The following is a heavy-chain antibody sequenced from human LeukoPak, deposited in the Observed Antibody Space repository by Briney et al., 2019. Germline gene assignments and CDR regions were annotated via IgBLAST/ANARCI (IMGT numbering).Heavy chain of an antibody. J-gene: IGHJ3*02. CDR1: GGSISSGDYY. V-gene: IGHV4-31*03. D-gene: IGHD3-10*01. CDR2: IYYSGST. CDR3: ARDSSGRYYAFDI. Sequence: SETLSLTCTVSGGSISSGDYYWSWIRQPPGKGLEWIGYIYYSGSTYYNPSLKGRVTISVDTSKNQFSLKLSSVTAADTAVYYCARDSSGRYYAFDIWGQGTMVTVSS.